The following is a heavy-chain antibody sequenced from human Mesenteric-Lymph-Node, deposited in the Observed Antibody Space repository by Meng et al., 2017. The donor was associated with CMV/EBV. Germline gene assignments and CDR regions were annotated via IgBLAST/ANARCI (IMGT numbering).Heavy chain of an antibody. J-gene: IGHJ4*02. D-gene: IGHD6-19*01. CDR1: GFTFSSYT. CDR3: ARDLNTYSSGWWYFDY. CDR2: ISSSSSYI. V-gene: IGHV3-21*01. Sequence: GESLKISCAASGFTFSSYTLNWVRQAPGKGLEWVSSISSSSSYIYYADSVKGRFTISRDNAKKSLSLQMNSLRAEDTAVYYCARDLNTYSSGWWYFDYWGQGTLVTVSS.